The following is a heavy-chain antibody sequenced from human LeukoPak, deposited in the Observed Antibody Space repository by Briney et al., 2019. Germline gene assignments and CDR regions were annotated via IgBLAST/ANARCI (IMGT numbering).Heavy chain of an antibody. Sequence: PGGSLRLSCAASRFTFRRYAMHWVRQAPGKGLEWVAVISYDGSNKYYADSVKGRFTISRDNSKNTLYLQMNSLRAEGTAVYYCARDPEPDIRGDAFDIWGQGTMVTVSS. D-gene: IGHD3-3*01. CDR3: ARDPEPDIRGDAFDI. CDR1: RFTFRRYA. J-gene: IGHJ3*02. V-gene: IGHV3-30-3*01. CDR2: ISYDGSNK.